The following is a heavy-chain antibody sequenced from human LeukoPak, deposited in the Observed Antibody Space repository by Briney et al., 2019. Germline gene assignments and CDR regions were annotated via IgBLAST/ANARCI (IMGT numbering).Heavy chain of an antibody. Sequence: SVKVSCKASGGTFSSYAISWVRQAPGQGLEWMGGIITIFGTANYAQKFQGRVTITADESTSTAYMELSSLRSEDTAVYYCARVGDFWSGYYRPFDYWGQGTLVTVSS. V-gene: IGHV1-69*13. CDR1: GGTFSSYA. D-gene: IGHD3-3*01. J-gene: IGHJ4*02. CDR3: ARVGDFWSGYYRPFDY. CDR2: IITIFGTA.